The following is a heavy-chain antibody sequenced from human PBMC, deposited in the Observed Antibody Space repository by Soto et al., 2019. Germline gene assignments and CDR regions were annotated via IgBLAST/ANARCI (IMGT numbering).Heavy chain of an antibody. D-gene: IGHD4-17*01. V-gene: IGHV4-39*01. CDR3: AVTVTAGDY. J-gene: IGHJ4*02. Sequence: QLQLQESGPGLVKPSETLSLTCTVSGGSISSSTYYWGWVRQPPGKGLEWIGSIYYGGSTYYNPSLKCRVTISVDASKNQFSLSLSSVTAADTAVYYCAVTVTAGDYWGQGTLVTVSS. CDR2: IYYGGST. CDR1: GGSISSSTYY.